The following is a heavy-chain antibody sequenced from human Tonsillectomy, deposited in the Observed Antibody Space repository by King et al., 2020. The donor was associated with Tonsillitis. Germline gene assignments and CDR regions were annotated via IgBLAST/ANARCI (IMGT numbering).Heavy chain of an antibody. J-gene: IGHJ3*02. CDR2: IYYSGST. V-gene: IGHV4-59*01. CDR3: ARDGLEGEWELRMEHAFDI. D-gene: IGHD1-7*01. CDR1: GGSLNSYY. Sequence: QLQESGPGLVKPSENLSLTCTVSGGSLNSYYWSWIRQPPGKGLEWIGYIYYSGSTTYNPSLKSRVTISVDTSKNQFSLKLSSVSAADTAVYYCARDGLEGEWELRMEHAFDIWGQGTMVTVSS.